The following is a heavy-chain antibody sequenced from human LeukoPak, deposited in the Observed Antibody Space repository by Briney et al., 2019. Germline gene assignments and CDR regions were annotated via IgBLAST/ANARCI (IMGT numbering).Heavy chain of an antibody. D-gene: IGHD2-2*01. CDR3: ARSTSSWNERDY. CDR2: IFHSGTT. V-gene: IGHV4-38-2*01. J-gene: IGHJ4*02. Sequence: SETLSLTCVVSDYSISSGYYWGWIRQPPGKGLEWIGNIFHSGTTYYNPSLKSRVTISVDTSKNHFSLKLSSVTAADTSVYYCARSTSSWNERDYWGQGTLVTVSS. CDR1: DYSISSGYY.